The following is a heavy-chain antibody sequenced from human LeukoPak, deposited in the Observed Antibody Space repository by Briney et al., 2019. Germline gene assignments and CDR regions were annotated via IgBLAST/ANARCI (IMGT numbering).Heavy chain of an antibody. CDR3: AGYAFDI. J-gene: IGHJ3*02. Sequence: GGSLRLSCAASGFTFSSYEMNWVRQAPGKGLEWVSYISSSSTIYYADSVKGRFTISRDNAKNSLYLQMNSLRAEDTAVYYCAGYAFDIWGQGTMVTVSS. CDR1: GFTFSSYE. V-gene: IGHV3-48*03. CDR2: ISSSSTI.